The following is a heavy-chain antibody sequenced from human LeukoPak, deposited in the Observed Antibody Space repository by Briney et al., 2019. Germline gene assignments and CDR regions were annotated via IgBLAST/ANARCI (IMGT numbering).Heavy chain of an antibody. CDR2: IIPIFGTA. CDR1: GGTFSSYA. J-gene: IGHJ4*02. V-gene: IGHV1-69*13. CDR3: ARGTRKDSRDGYNF. Sequence: SVEVSCKASGGTFSSYAISWVRQAPGQGLEWMGGIIPIFGTANYAQKFQGRVTITADESTSTAYMELSSLRSEDTAVYYCARGTRKDSRDGYNFWGQGTLVTVSS. D-gene: IGHD5-24*01.